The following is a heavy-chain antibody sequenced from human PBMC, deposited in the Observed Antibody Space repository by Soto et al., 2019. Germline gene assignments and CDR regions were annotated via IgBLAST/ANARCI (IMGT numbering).Heavy chain of an antibody. CDR3: ASQSHYSSGYSFDY. D-gene: IGHD3-22*01. Sequence: EVQLVESGGGLVQPGGSLRLSCAASGFTFSTYSMHWVRQAPGKGLEYVSAITSNGGYTSYANSVKGRFTISRDNSKNTLCLQMDSLRAEDMAVYYCASQSHYSSGYSFDYWGQGTLVTVSS. J-gene: IGHJ4*02. CDR2: ITSNGGYT. CDR1: GFTFSTYS. V-gene: IGHV3-64*01.